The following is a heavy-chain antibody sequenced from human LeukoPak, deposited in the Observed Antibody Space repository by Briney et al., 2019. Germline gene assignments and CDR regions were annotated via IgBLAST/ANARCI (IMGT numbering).Heavy chain of an antibody. CDR1: GFDFNSHS. Sequence: PGGSLRLSCAAAGFDFNSHSMNWVRQAPGKGLEWVSAISGSGGSTYYADSVKGRFTISRDNSKNTLYLQMNSLRAEDTAVYYCANSPGAFDYWGQGTLVTVSS. CDR2: ISGSGGST. CDR3: ANSPGAFDY. D-gene: IGHD3-10*01. V-gene: IGHV3-23*01. J-gene: IGHJ4*02.